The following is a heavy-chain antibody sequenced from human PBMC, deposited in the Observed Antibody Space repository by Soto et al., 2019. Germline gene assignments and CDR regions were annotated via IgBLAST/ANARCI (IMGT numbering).Heavy chain of an antibody. D-gene: IGHD3-10*01. CDR1: GFTFHSYA. V-gene: IGHV3-23*01. CDR3: AKALWLGESAAKPLEY. Sequence: EVQLLESGGGLVQPGGSLRLSCAASGFTFHSYAMTWVRQAPGKGLEWVSGISASGKSTYYADSVKGRFTISRDISKNTLDLQMNSLRAEDTAIFYCAKALWLGESAAKPLEYWGQGTLVTVSS. J-gene: IGHJ4*02. CDR2: ISASGKST.